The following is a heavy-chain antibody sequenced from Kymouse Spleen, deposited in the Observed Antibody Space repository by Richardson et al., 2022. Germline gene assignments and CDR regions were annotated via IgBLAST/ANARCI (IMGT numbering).Heavy chain of an antibody. J-gene: IGHJ6*02. CDR2: IRSKANSYAT. CDR3: TRHSSSSPYYYYGMDV. V-gene: IGHV3-73*02. D-gene: IGHD6-6*01. Sequence: EVQLVESGGGLVQPGGSLKLSCAASGFTFSGSAMHWVRQASGKGLEWVGRIRSKANSYATAYAASVKGRFTISRDDSKNTAYLQMNSLKTEDTAVYYCTRHSSSSPYYYYGMDVWGQGTTVTVSS. CDR1: GFTFSGSA.